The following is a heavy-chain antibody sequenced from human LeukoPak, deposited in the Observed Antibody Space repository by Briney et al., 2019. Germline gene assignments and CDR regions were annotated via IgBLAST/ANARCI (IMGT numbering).Heavy chain of an antibody. J-gene: IGHJ4*02. CDR2: LTPLVGTP. CDR1: GDTFGTFS. V-gene: IGHV1-69*06. D-gene: IGHD3-3*01. Sequence: GSSVKVSCKASGDTFGTFSFNWVRQAPSEGLEWLGGLTPLVGTPNYAQKFQGRLTISADKSTSTVYMELSRLTSEDTAVYFCAKFWSGYYTDWGQGTLVSVSS. CDR3: AKFWSGYYTD.